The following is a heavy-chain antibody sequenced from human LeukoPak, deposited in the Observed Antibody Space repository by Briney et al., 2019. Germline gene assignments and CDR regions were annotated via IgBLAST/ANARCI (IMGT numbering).Heavy chain of an antibody. CDR3: ARDQSLAYCGGDCPIYYYYGMDV. CDR1: GFTFSSYA. D-gene: IGHD2-21*02. CDR2: ISYDGSNK. V-gene: IGHV3-30-3*01. J-gene: IGHJ6*02. Sequence: GGSLRLSCAASGFTFSSYAMHWVRQAPGKGLEWVAVISYDGSNKYYADSVKGRFTISRDNSKNTLYLQMNSLRAEDTAVYYCARDQSLAYCGGDCPIYYYYGMDVWGQGTTVTVSS.